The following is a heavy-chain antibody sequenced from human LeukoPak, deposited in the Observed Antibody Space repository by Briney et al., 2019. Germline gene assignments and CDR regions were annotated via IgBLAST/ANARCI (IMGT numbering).Heavy chain of an antibody. J-gene: IGHJ4*02. Sequence: GGSLRLSCAASGFTLSNYAMTWVRQAPGKGLEWVSSISSSSSYIYYADSVKGRFTISRDNAKNSLYLQMNSLRAEDTAVYYCARADTAMDRGFDYWGQGTLVTVSS. D-gene: IGHD5-18*01. CDR1: GFTLSNYA. CDR2: ISSSSSYI. CDR3: ARADTAMDRGFDY. V-gene: IGHV3-21*01.